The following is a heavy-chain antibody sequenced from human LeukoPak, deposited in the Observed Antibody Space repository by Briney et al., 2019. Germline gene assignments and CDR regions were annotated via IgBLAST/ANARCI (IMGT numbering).Heavy chain of an antibody. CDR3: ARDLAYYDFWSGYLSGYFDY. CDR1: GFTFSSYW. CDR2: IKQDGSEK. Sequence: PGGSLRLSCAASGFTFSSYWMSWVRQAPGKGLEWVANIKQDGSEKYYVDSVKGRFTISRDNAKNSLYLQMNSLRAGDTAVYYCARDLAYYDFWSGYLSGYFDYWGQGTLVTVSS. V-gene: IGHV3-7*01. D-gene: IGHD3-3*01. J-gene: IGHJ4*02.